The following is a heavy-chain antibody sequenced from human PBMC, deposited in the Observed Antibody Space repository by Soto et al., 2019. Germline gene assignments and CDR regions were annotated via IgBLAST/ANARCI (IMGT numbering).Heavy chain of an antibody. CDR2: ITGGSDST. Sequence: PGGSLRLSCAASGFHINSYAMSWVRQAPGRGLEWVSAITGGSDSTYYPDSVKGRFTISRDNSKNTLYLQMNSLRAEDTAVYYCATDIDSGWRGPFDNWPQGTLVTVSS. D-gene: IGHD6-19*01. J-gene: IGHJ4*02. V-gene: IGHV3-23*01. CDR1: GFHINSYA. CDR3: ATDIDSGWRGPFDN.